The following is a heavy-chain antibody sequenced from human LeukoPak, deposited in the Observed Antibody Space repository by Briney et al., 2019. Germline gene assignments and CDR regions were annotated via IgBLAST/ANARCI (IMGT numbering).Heavy chain of an antibody. CDR2: INASGGST. J-gene: IGHJ4*02. CDR1: GYTFTSNY. Sequence: ALVKVSCKASGYTFTSNYMHWVRQAPGQGLEWMGIINASGGSTNYAQKFQGRVTMTRDTSTSTVYMELSSLRSEDTAVYYCARAGDRDGYNYYYWGQGTLVTVSS. V-gene: IGHV1-46*01. CDR3: ARAGDRDGYNYYY. D-gene: IGHD5-24*01.